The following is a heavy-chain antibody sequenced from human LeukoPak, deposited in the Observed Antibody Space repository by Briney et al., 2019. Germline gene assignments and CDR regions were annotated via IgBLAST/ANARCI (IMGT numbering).Heavy chain of an antibody. D-gene: IGHD6-13*01. V-gene: IGHV4-34*01. Sequence: SETLSLTCAVYGGSFSGYYWSWIRQPPGKGLEWIGEINHSGSTNYNPSLKSRVTISVDTSKNQFSLKLSSVTAADTAVCYCARRGGYSSSWYVNWGQGTLVTVSS. CDR3: ARRGGYSSSWYVN. J-gene: IGHJ4*02. CDR1: GGSFSGYY. CDR2: INHSGST.